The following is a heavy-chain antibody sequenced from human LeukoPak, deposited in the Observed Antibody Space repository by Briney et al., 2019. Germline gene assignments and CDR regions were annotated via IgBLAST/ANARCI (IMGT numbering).Heavy chain of an antibody. J-gene: IGHJ4*02. CDR3: ARDQITMVRGVIIEGSSAY. Sequence: GASVKVSCKASGGAFSSYAISWVRQAPGQGLEWMGRSIPILGIANYAQKFQSRVTITADKSTSTAYMEQSSLRSEDTAVYYWARDQITMVRGVIIEGSSAYWGQGTLVTVS. V-gene: IGHV1-69*04. D-gene: IGHD3-10*01. CDR2: SIPILGIA. CDR1: GGAFSSYA.